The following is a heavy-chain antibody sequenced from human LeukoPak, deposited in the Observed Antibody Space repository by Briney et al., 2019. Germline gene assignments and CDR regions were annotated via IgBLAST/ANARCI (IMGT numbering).Heavy chain of an antibody. J-gene: IGHJ4*02. V-gene: IGHV3-48*01. CDR2: IGIDSGNT. CDR1: GFTFSDYS. CDR3: ARDYKYAFDN. D-gene: IGHD5-24*01. Sequence: GSLRLSCAASGFTFSDYSMNWVRQAPGKGLEWISYIGIDSGNTNYADSVKGRFTISGDKAKNSLYLQMNSLRVEDTAVNYCARDYKYAFDNWGQGTLVTDSS.